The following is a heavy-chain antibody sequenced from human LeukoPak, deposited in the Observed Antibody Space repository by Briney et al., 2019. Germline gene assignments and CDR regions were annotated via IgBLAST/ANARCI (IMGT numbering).Heavy chain of an antibody. V-gene: IGHV4-39*07. Sequence: SETLSLTCTVSGGSISSSSYYWGWIRQPPGKGLEWIGSIYYSGSTNYNPSLKSRVTISVDTSKNQFSLKLTSVTAADTAVYYCAREYDILSNYDAFDIWGQGTMVTVSS. CDR2: IYYSGST. D-gene: IGHD3-9*01. CDR1: GGSISSSSYY. J-gene: IGHJ3*02. CDR3: AREYDILSNYDAFDI.